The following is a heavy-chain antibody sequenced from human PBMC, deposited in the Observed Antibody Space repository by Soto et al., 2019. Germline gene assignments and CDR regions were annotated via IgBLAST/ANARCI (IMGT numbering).Heavy chain of an antibody. CDR3: AKGSGSSGWYYFDY. Sequence: EVQLVESGGGLVHPGGSLRLSCAASGFTFSNYWMHWVRQAPGKGLVWVSRISGDGSDTTYADSVKGRFTISRDNSKNTLYLQMNSLRAEDTAVYYCAKGSGSSGWYYFDYWGQGTLVTVSS. CDR1: GFTFSNYW. CDR2: ISGDGSDT. D-gene: IGHD6-19*01. J-gene: IGHJ4*02. V-gene: IGHV3-74*03.